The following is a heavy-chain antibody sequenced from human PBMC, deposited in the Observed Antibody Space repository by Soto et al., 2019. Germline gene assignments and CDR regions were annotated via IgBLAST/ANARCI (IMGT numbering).Heavy chain of an antibody. Sequence: QVQLVQSGAEEKKPGASVKVSCKASGYTFTNYAMHWVRQAPGQRLEWMGWINAGNGNTKYSQKFQGRVTITRDTSASTAYMELSSLRSEDTAVYYCARSLLYGDYYFDYWGQGTLVTVSS. CDR3: ARSLLYGDYYFDY. V-gene: IGHV1-3*05. CDR2: INAGNGNT. J-gene: IGHJ4*02. D-gene: IGHD4-17*01. CDR1: GYTFTNYA.